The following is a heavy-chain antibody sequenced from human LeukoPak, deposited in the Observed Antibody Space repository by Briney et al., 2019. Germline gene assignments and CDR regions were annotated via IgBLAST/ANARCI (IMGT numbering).Heavy chain of an antibody. CDR1: GFTFSNYA. V-gene: IGHV3-23*01. J-gene: IGHJ4*02. Sequence: GGSLRLSCAASGFTFSNYAMSWVRQAPGKGLEWVSTMSGIDDSTHYADSVRGRFTISRDNSKNTLFLQLSSLRAEDTALYYCAKTRSYCASLSCYEGEGFDSWGQGTLVTVFS. D-gene: IGHD2-2*01. CDR3: AKTRSYCASLSCYEGEGFDS. CDR2: MSGIDDST.